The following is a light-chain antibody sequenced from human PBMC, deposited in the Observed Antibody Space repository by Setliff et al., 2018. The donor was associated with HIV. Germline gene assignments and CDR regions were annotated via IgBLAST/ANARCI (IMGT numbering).Light chain of an antibody. V-gene: IGLV1-40*01. CDR1: SSNIGAGYD. CDR3: QSYGSSVNDYV. CDR2: GNS. J-gene: IGLJ1*01. Sequence: QSVLTQPPSVSGAPGQRVTLSCTGSSSNIGAGYDVNWYQQLPGTAPKLLINGNSNRPSGVPDRFSGSKSDTSASLAITGLQAEDEADYYCQSYGSSVNDYVFGTGTKVTVL.